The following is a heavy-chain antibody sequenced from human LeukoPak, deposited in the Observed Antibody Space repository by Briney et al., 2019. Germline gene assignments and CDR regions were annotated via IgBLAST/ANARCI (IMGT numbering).Heavy chain of an antibody. CDR1: GYTFTSYW. J-gene: IGHJ4*02. Sequence: GASVKVSCKASGYTFTSYWIQWVRQAPGQGLEWMGSINPDGGSTAYAHRFQGRVTMTRDTSTSTVYMDFSSLRSEDTALYYCARAPRNSSTMLDYWGQGTLVTVSS. CDR3: ARAPRNSSTMLDY. D-gene: IGHD6-13*01. V-gene: IGHV1-46*01. CDR2: INPDGGST.